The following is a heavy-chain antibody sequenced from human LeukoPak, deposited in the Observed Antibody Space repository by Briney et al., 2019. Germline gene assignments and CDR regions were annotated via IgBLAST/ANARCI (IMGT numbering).Heavy chain of an antibody. V-gene: IGHV3-21*01. CDR3: ARGALGGTFFDY. D-gene: IGHD2-15*01. J-gene: IGHJ4*02. CDR1: GFTFSSYS. CDR2: ISSSSSYI. Sequence: GGSLRLSCAASGFTFSSYSMNWVRQAPGKGLEWVSSISSSSSYIYYADSVKGRFTISRDNAKNSLYLQMNSLRAEDTAVYYCARGALGGTFFDYWGQGTLVTVSS.